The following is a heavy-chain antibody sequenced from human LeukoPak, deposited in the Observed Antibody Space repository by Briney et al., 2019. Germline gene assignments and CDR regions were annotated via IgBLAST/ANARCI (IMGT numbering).Heavy chain of an antibody. V-gene: IGHV3-48*01. CDR2: ISSSSNII. Sequence: PGGSLRLSCAASGFTFSNYNMNWVRQPPGRGLQWVSYISSSSNIIYCADSVKGRFTISRDNAKNSLFLQMNSLRAEDTAVYYCARDFAREFTIDYWGQGTLVTVSS. D-gene: IGHD3-10*01. CDR1: GFTFSNYN. CDR3: ARDFAREFTIDY. J-gene: IGHJ4*02.